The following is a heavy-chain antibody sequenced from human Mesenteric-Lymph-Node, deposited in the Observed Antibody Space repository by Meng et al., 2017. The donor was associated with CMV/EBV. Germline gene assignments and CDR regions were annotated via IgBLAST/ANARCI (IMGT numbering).Heavy chain of an antibody. CDR1: GYTFTSYD. V-gene: IGHV1-8*01. Sequence: ASVKVSCKASGYTFTSYDINWVRQATGQGLEWMGWMNPNSGNTGYAQTFQGRVSLTGDTSITTVYMELNSLRSDDTAIYYCARLSGFGESLWDIGYSAGVDVWGQGTTVTVSS. D-gene: IGHD3-10*01. CDR3: ARLSGFGESLWDIGYSAGVDV. J-gene: IGHJ6*02. CDR2: MNPNSGNT.